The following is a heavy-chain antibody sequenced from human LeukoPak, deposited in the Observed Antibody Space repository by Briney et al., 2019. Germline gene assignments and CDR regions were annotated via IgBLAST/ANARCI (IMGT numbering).Heavy chain of an antibody. CDR1: GFTFSSYA. CDR3: AKAPRNYYESSGPPGGFDY. D-gene: IGHD3-22*01. J-gene: IGHJ4*02. Sequence: GGSLRLSCAASGFTFSSYAMSWVRQAPGKGLEWVSAISGSGGSTYYADSVKGRFTISRDNSKNTLYLQMNSLRAEDTAVYYCAKAPRNYYESSGPPGGFDYWGQGTLVTVSS. V-gene: IGHV3-23*01. CDR2: ISGSGGST.